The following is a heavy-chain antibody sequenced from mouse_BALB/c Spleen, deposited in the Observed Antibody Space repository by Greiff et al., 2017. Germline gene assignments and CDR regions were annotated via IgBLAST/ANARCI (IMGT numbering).Heavy chain of an antibody. D-gene: IGHD2-1*01. J-gene: IGHJ3*01. V-gene: IGHV1-55*01. Sequence: QVQLKQPGAELVKPGTSVKLSCKASGYNFTSYWINWVKLRPGQGLEWIGDIYPGSGSTNYNEKFKSKATLTVDTSSSTAYMQLSSLASEDSALYYCAREGNYSWFAYWGQGTLVTVSA. CDR3: AREGNYSWFAY. CDR1: GYNFTSYW. CDR2: IYPGSGST.